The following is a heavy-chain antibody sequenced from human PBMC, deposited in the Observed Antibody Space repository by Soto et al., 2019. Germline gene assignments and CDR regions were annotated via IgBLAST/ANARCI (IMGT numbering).Heavy chain of an antibody. D-gene: IGHD4-17*01. Sequence: EMQLVESGGGLVQPGGSPRLACLASGFTFNSHWMGWVRQSPGKGLEWVANIDRDGRDKYYVDSVKGRFTLSRDNAKNSVFLQMNSLRVEDTAMYYCARHGYFTFDYWGLGTLVTVSS. V-gene: IGHV3-7*04. J-gene: IGHJ4*02. CDR2: IDRDGRDK. CDR3: ARHGYFTFDY. CDR1: GFTFNSHW.